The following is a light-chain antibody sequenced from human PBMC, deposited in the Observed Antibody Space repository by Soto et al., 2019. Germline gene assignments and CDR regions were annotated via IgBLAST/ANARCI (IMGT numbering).Light chain of an antibody. Sequence: EIVLTQSAGAVSLSPGERATLSCRASQSVSSYLAWYQQKPGQAPRLLIYGTSIRTTGIPDRFSGSGSGTDFTLTISRLEPEDFAVYYCQQYDTSPITFGGGTKVDIK. CDR3: QQYDTSPIT. CDR2: GTS. CDR1: QSVSSY. J-gene: IGKJ4*01. V-gene: IGKV3-20*01.